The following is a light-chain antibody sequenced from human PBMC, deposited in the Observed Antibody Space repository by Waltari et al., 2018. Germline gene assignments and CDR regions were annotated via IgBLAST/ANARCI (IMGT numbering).Light chain of an antibody. CDR3: QQYGSSPVT. Sequence: EIVFTQSPDTLSLSPGEGATLSCRASQSLSSYFLAWYQHKPGQGPRLLIYAASSRATGIPGRFSGGKSGTDFILTISRLEPEDFAVYYCQQYGSSPVTFGQGTRLEIK. CDR1: QSLSSYF. J-gene: IGKJ5*01. CDR2: AAS. V-gene: IGKV3-20*01.